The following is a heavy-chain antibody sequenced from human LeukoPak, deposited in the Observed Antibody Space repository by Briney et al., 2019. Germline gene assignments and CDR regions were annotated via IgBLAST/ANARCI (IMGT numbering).Heavy chain of an antibody. J-gene: IGHJ5*02. Sequence: SETLSLTCTVSGGSISSYYWSWIRQPPGKGLEWIGYIYTSGSTNYNPSLKSRVTMSEDTSKNQFSLKLSSVTAADTAVYYCARFDVAVPAAIGWFDPWGQGTLVTVSS. V-gene: IGHV4-4*08. D-gene: IGHD2-2*02. CDR2: IYTSGST. CDR3: ARFDVAVPAAIGWFDP. CDR1: GGSISSYY.